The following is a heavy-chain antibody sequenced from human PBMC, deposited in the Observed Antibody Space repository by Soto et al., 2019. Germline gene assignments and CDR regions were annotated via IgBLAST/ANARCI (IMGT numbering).Heavy chain of an antibody. V-gene: IGHV4-30-4*01. J-gene: IGHJ3*02. CDR2: IYYSGST. D-gene: IGHD3-10*01. CDR1: GGSISSGDYY. Sequence: QVQLQESGPGLVKPSQTLSLTCTVSGGSISSGDYYWSWIRQPPGKGLDWIGNIYYSGSTYYNPSLKSRVTIAVDPSKNHYSLKLSAVTAADTAVYYCARDGYYYGSGSYYFDAFDIWGQGTMVTVSS. CDR3: ARDGYYYGSGSYYFDAFDI.